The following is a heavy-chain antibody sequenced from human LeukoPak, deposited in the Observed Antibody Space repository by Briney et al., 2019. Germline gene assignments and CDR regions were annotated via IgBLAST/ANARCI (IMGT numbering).Heavy chain of an antibody. V-gene: IGHV3-74*01. CDR2: INSDGSVT. CDR1: GFTFSSYW. J-gene: IGHJ4*02. CDR3: ARADDGANSWVNY. Sequence: GGSLRLSCAASGFTFSSYWMHWVRQAPGKGLVWISRINSDGSVTSYADSVKGRFTISRDNAKNTLYLQMNSLRAEDTAVYYCARADDGANSWVNYWGQGTLVTVSS. D-gene: IGHD4-23*01.